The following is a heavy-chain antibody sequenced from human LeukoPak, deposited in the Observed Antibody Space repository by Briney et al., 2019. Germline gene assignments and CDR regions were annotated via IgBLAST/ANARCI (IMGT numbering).Heavy chain of an antibody. CDR2: MNPNSGNT. CDR1: GYTFTSYD. Sequence: ASVKVSCKASGYTFTSYDINWVRQATGQGLEWMGWMNPNSGNTGYAQKFQGRVTMTRNTSISTAYMELSSLRSEDTAVYYCARGYLVDSSSSGVGGIVFPDYWGQGTLVTVSS. V-gene: IGHV1-8*01. D-gene: IGHD6-6*01. CDR3: ARGYLVDSSSSGVGGIVFPDY. J-gene: IGHJ4*02.